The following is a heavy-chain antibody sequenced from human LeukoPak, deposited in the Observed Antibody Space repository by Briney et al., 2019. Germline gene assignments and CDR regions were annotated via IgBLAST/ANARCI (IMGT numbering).Heavy chain of an antibody. Sequence: ASVKVSCKASGYTFTSYDINWVRQATGQGLEWMGWMNPNSGNTGYAQKLQGRATMTTDTSTSTAYMELRSLRSDDTAVYYCARLTNWFDPWGQGTLVTVSS. CDR1: GYTFTSYD. CDR2: MNPNSGNT. CDR3: ARLTNWFDP. V-gene: IGHV1-8*01. J-gene: IGHJ5*02.